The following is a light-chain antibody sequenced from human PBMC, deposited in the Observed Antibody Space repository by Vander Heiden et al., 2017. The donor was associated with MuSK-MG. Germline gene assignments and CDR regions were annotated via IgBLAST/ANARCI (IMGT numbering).Light chain of an antibody. CDR3: QQSYRTPIT. J-gene: IGKJ5*01. Sequence: DIQMTQPPSSLSPSVGDRVTITCRASQSISSYLNWYQQKPGKAPKLLIYDASSLQSGVPSRFSGSGSGTAFTLTISSLQPAEFATYYCQQSYRTPITFGQGTRLEIK. CDR2: DAS. CDR1: QSISSY. V-gene: IGKV1-39*01.